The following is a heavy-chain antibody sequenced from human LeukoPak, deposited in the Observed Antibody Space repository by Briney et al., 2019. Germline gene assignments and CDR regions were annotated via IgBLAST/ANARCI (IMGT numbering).Heavy chain of an antibody. J-gene: IGHJ4*02. CDR2: IYYSGST. CDR3: ARGIGSSGYYYRGAPYYFDY. V-gene: IGHV4-31*03. Sequence: SQTLSLTCTVSGGSISSGGYYWSWIRQHPGKGLEWIGYIYYSGSTYYNPSLKSRVTISVDTSKNQFSLKLSSVTAADTAVHYCARGIGSSGYYYRGAPYYFDYWGQGTLVTVSS. CDR1: GGSISSGGYY. D-gene: IGHD3-22*01.